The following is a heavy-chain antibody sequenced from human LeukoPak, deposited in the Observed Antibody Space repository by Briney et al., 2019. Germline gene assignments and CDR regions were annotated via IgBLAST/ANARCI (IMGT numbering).Heavy chain of an antibody. J-gene: IGHJ4*02. Sequence: GGSLRLSCAASGFSFSTYGMHWVRQAPGKGLEWVALIWNAGTNTYYADSVKGRFTISRDNSKNTLYLQMNSLRAEDTAVYYCAGDTPPGGDYYFDYWGRGTLVIVSS. D-gene: IGHD3-16*01. V-gene: IGHV3-33*01. CDR2: IWNAGTNT. CDR1: GFSFSTYG. CDR3: AGDTPPGGDYYFDY.